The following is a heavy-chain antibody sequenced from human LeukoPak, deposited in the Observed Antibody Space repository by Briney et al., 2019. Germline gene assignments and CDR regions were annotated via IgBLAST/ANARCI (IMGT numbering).Heavy chain of an antibody. D-gene: IGHD4-17*01. CDR3: ARGPYGDYYYYYYMDV. Sequence: GASVKVSCKASGYTFTSYDINWVRQATGQGLEWMRWMNPNRGNTGYAQKFQGRVTITRNTSISTAYMELSSLRSEDTAVYYCARGPYGDYYYYYYMDVWGKGTTVTVSS. V-gene: IGHV1-8*03. CDR2: MNPNRGNT. J-gene: IGHJ6*03. CDR1: GYTFTSYD.